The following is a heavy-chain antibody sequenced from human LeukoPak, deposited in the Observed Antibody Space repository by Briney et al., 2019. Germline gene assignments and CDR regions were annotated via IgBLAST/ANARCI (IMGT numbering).Heavy chain of an antibody. D-gene: IGHD1-26*01. Sequence: PGGSLRLSCAASGFTFTTYAIHWVRQAPGKGLEWVAVISYDGTNKFYADSVKGRFTISRDDSKDTLYLQMNSLRVEDTALYYCARDTSRGTAVDYYYYAMGVWGQGTAVAVSS. CDR3: ARDTSRGTAVDYYYYAMGV. CDR1: GFTFTTYA. V-gene: IGHV3-30-3*01. J-gene: IGHJ6*02. CDR2: ISYDGTNK.